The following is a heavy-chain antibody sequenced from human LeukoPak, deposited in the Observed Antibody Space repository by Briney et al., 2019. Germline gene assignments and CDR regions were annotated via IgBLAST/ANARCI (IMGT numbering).Heavy chain of an antibody. CDR1: GFTFSNYV. J-gene: IGHJ4*02. V-gene: IGHV3-23*01. Sequence: GGSLGLSCAASGFTFSNYVMSWVRQAPGKGLEWVSVISGSGVTTYYADSVRGRFTISRDDSKNTLFLQMNSLRAEDTAVYYCAKFAAAGFINFDYWGQGTLVTVSS. CDR3: AKFAAAGFINFDY. CDR2: ISGSGVTT. D-gene: IGHD6-13*01.